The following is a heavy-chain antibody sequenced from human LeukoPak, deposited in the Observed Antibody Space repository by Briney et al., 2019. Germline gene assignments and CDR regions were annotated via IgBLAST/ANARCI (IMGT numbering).Heavy chain of an antibody. Sequence: PSETLSLTCTVSGGSVSSGSYYWSWIRQPPGKGLEWIAYIYYSGSTNYNPSLKSRVTISVDTSKNQFSLKLSSVTAVDTAVYYCARVAVVRGLMYFDYWGQGTLVTVSS. CDR1: GGSVSSGSYY. V-gene: IGHV4-61*01. D-gene: IGHD3-10*01. J-gene: IGHJ4*02. CDR3: ARVAVVRGLMYFDY. CDR2: IYYSGST.